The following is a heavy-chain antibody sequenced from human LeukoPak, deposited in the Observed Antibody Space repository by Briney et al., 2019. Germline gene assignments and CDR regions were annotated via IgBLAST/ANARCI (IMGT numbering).Heavy chain of an antibody. D-gene: IGHD4-17*01. Sequence: SQTLSLTCAIPGDSVSSDSAAWNWIRQSPSRGLEWLGRTYYRSKWYHDYAVSAKSRITINPDTSKNQFSLQLDSVTPEDTAVYYCARDMHGDPDFWGQGTLVTVSS. J-gene: IGHJ4*02. CDR1: GDSVSSDSAA. CDR2: TYYRSKWYH. CDR3: ARDMHGDPDF. V-gene: IGHV6-1*01.